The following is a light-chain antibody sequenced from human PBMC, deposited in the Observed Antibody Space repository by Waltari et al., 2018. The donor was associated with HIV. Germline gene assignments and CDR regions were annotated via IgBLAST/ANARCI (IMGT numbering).Light chain of an antibody. Sequence: QSVMTQPPSVSAAPGQKVTISCSGISTLGVNYVSWYQQVPGTAPKLLIYDNNKRPSGIPDRFSGSRSGTSATLDISGLQPGDEADYYCGTWDYSLDSGVFGGGTKLTVL. CDR1: ISTLGVNY. V-gene: IGLV1-51*01. J-gene: IGLJ3*02. CDR2: DNN. CDR3: GTWDYSLDSGV.